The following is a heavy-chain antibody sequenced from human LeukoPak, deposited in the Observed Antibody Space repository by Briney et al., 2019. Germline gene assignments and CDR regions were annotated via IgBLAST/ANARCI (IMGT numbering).Heavy chain of an antibody. CDR2: IKQNGTEI. CDR3: AKDIGRRGYSYET. CDR1: GFTFNNYW. V-gene: IGHV3-7*03. Sequence: GGSLRLSCAASGFTFNNYWMTWFRQAPGKGLEWVANIKQNGTEIFYVDSVRGRFIISRDNAKNSLYLQMNSLRAEDTALYYCAKDIGRRGYSYETWGQGTLVTVSS. D-gene: IGHD5-18*01. J-gene: IGHJ5*02.